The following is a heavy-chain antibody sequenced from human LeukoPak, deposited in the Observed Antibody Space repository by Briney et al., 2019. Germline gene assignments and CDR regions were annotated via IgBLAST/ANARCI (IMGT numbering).Heavy chain of an antibody. CDR2: ISVSGNT. J-gene: IGHJ5*02. Sequence: PGGSLRLSCAASGFTLSSYAMSWVRQAPGKGLEWVSAISVSGNTYHADSVKGRFTISRDNSKNTLYLQMNSLRAEDTAVYYCARSSGTDSGWWYWFDPWGQGTLVTVSS. CDR3: ARSSGTDSGWWYWFDP. CDR1: GFTLSSYA. D-gene: IGHD6-19*01. V-gene: IGHV3-23*01.